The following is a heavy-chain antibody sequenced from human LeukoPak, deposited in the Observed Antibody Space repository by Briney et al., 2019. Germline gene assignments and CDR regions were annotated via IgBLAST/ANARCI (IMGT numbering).Heavy chain of an antibody. D-gene: IGHD3-22*01. CDR3: VRRARSSGYYYFDY. J-gene: IGHJ4*02. CDR1: GGSISSYY. CDR2: IYYSGST. Sequence: PSETLSLTCTVSGGSISSYYWSWVRQPPGKGLEWIGYIYYSGSTNYNPSLTSRVTISVDTSKNQFSLKLSSVTAADTAVYYCVRRARSSGYYYFDYWGQGTLVTVSS. V-gene: IGHV4-59*01.